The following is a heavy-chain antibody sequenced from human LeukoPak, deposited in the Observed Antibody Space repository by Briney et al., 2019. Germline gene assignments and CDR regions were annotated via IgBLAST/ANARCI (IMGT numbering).Heavy chain of an antibody. CDR2: INPNSGGT. Sequence: ASVKVSCKASGYTFTGYYMHWVRQAPGQGPEWMGWINPNSGGTNYAQKFQGRVTMTRDTSISTAYMELSRLRSDDTAVYYCAGQYCSSTSCQSLFDYWGQGTLVTVSS. CDR1: GYTFTGYY. D-gene: IGHD2-2*01. J-gene: IGHJ4*02. V-gene: IGHV1-2*02. CDR3: AGQYCSSTSCQSLFDY.